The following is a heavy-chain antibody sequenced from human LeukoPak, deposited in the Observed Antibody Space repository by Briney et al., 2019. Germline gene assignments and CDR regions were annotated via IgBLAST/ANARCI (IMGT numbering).Heavy chain of an antibody. CDR1: GGSITSGGYY. CDR3: ARDIWNYYFDY. CDR2: IFSSGTT. Sequence: KPSETLSLTCTVSGGSITSGGYYWSWIRQHPGQGLGWIGYIFSSGTTYYNPSLKSRVTISLDTSKNQFSLNLSSVSAADTAVYYCARDIWNYYFDYWGRGTLVSVSS. D-gene: IGHD1-7*01. J-gene: IGHJ4*02. V-gene: IGHV4-31*03.